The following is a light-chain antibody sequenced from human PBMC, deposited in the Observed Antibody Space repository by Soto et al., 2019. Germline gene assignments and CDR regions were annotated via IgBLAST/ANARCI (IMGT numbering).Light chain of an antibody. CDR1: QGISS. Sequence: PLTQSPSSLSASVGDRVTITCRAGQGISSLAWYQQKPGKAPNLLISAASTLQTGVPSRFSGSGSGTDFALTISSLQPEDFATYYCQQIDSYPRTFGQGTKVEIK. CDR3: QQIDSYPRT. CDR2: AAS. J-gene: IGKJ1*01. V-gene: IGKV1-9*01.